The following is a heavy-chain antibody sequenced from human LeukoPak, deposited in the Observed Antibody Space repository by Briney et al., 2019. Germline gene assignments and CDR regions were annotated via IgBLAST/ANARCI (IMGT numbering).Heavy chain of an antibody. J-gene: IGHJ4*02. CDR3: ARARTYYDSSGPPSDY. V-gene: IGHV3-11*04. D-gene: IGHD3-22*01. CDR1: GFTFSDYY. Sequence: GGSLRLSCAASGFTFSDYYMSWIRQAPGKGLEWVSYISSSGSTIYYADSVKGRFTISRDNAKNSLYLQMNSLRAEDTAVYYCARARTYYDSSGPPSDYWGQGTLVTVSS. CDR2: ISSSGSTI.